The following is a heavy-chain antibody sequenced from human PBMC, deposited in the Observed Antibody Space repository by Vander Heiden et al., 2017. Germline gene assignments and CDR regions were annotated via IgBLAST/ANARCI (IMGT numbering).Heavy chain of an antibody. CDR3: ARTGNRNELDI. D-gene: IGHD3-10*01. Sequence: EVRPVASGGGLAQPGRSLKVTGKASGFTFGNFVLNWGRQDSGKGLEGVSDIRGGGGFTYYIDSVKGRFTSSRDSAKNSMWLQMNDLRVEDTAVYYCARTGNRNELDIWGQGTMVTVSS. J-gene: IGHJ3*02. CDR1: GFTFGNFV. V-gene: IGHV3-23*04. CDR2: IRGGGGFT.